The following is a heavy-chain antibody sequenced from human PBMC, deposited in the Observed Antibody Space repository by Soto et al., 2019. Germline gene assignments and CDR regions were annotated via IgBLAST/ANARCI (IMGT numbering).Heavy chain of an antibody. V-gene: IGHV3-48*02. CDR1: GFTFSSYA. Sequence: LRLSCAASGFTFSSYAMSWVRQAPGKGLEWVSYISSSSSTIYYADSVKGRFTISRDNAKNSLYLQMNSLRDEDTAVYYCASYVEMATIGAFDIWGQGTMVTVSS. D-gene: IGHD5-12*01. CDR3: ASYVEMATIGAFDI. J-gene: IGHJ3*02. CDR2: ISSSSSTI.